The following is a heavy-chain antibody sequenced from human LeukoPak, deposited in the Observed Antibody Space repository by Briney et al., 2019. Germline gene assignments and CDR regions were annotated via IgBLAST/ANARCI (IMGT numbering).Heavy chain of an antibody. CDR1: GYTFTSYA. CDR3: ARAPIWFGELLLGYGMDV. Sequence: ASVKVSCKASGYTFTSYAMHWVRQAPGQRLEWMGWINAGNGNTKYSQKFQGRVTITRDTSASTAYMELSSLRSEDTAVYYCARAPIWFGELLLGYGMDVWGQGTTVTVSS. D-gene: IGHD3-10*01. V-gene: IGHV1-3*01. J-gene: IGHJ6*02. CDR2: INAGNGNT.